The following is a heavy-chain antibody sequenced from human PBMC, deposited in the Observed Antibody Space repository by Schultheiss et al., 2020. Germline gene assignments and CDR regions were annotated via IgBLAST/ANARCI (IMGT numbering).Heavy chain of an antibody. Sequence: GESLKIPCAASGFTFSSYWMHWVRQAPGKGLVWVSRIHSDGSSTSYADSVKGRFTISRDNAKNTLYLQMNSLRAEDTAVYYCARVRSYSSGWSYFDYWGQGTLVTVSS. V-gene: IGHV3-74*01. CDR1: GFTFSSYW. CDR3: ARVRSYSSGWSYFDY. J-gene: IGHJ4*02. CDR2: IHSDGSST. D-gene: IGHD6-19*01.